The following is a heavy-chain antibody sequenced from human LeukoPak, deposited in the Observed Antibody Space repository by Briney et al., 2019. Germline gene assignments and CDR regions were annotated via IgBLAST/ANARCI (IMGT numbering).Heavy chain of an antibody. D-gene: IGHD2-21*02. CDR1: GYTFTSYG. Sequence: GASVKVSCKASGYTFTSYGISWVRQAPGQGLEWMGWISAYNGNTNYAQKLQGRVTMTTDTSTSTAYMELSSLRSGDTAVYYCARENCGGDCYSLRGGYYGMDVWGQGTTVTVSS. J-gene: IGHJ6*02. CDR2: ISAYNGNT. V-gene: IGHV1-18*01. CDR3: ARENCGGDCYSLRGGYYGMDV.